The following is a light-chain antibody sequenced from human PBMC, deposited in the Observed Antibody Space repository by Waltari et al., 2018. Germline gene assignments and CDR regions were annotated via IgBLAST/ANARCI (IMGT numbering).Light chain of an antibody. CDR2: KAS. V-gene: IGKV1-5*03. Sequence: DIRMTQFPSTLSASVGDRVTITFRASQGVSSWLAWYQQKPGKAPKLLIYKASNLESGVPSRFSGSGSGTEFTLTISSLQTDDFATYYCEHYNGFPYTFGQGTRLEI. J-gene: IGKJ2*01. CDR1: QGVSSW. CDR3: EHYNGFPYT.